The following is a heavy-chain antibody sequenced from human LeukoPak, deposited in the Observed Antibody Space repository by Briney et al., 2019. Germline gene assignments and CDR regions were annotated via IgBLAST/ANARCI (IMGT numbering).Heavy chain of an antibody. CDR3: ARWERREIYGMDV. D-gene: IGHD1-26*01. CDR1: GFTFSSYE. V-gene: IGHV3-48*03. Sequence: GGSLRLSCAASGFTFSSYEMNWVRQAPGQGLEWVSYISSSGSTIYYADSVKGRFTISRDNAKNSLYLQMNSLRAEDTAVYYCARWERREIYGMDVWGKGTTVTVSS. CDR2: ISSSGSTI. J-gene: IGHJ6*04.